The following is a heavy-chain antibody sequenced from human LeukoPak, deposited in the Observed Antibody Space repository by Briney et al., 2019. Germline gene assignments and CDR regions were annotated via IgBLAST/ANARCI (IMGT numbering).Heavy chain of an antibody. V-gene: IGHV6-1*01. CDR2: TYQGSKWYN. D-gene: IGHD6-19*01. CDR1: GDSVSINSAA. CDR3: ARSPSPYSSGWYFDY. J-gene: IGHJ4*02. Sequence: SQTPSLTCAISGDSVSINSAAWNWIRQSPSRGLEWLGRTYQGSKWYNDYAVSVKSRITINPDISKNQFSLQLNSVTPEDTAVYYCARSPSPYSSGWYFDYWGQGTLVTVSS.